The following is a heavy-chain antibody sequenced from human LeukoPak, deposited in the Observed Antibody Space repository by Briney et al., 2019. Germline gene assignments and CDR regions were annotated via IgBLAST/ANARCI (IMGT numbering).Heavy chain of an antibody. Sequence: ASVKVSCKASGYTFTSYGISWVRQAPGQGPEWMGWISAYNGNTNYAQKLQGRVTMTTDTSTSTAYMELRSLRSDDTAVYYCARDLIVVVPARLDYWGQGTLVTVSS. CDR2: ISAYNGNT. D-gene: IGHD2-2*01. CDR3: ARDLIVVVPARLDY. V-gene: IGHV1-18*01. J-gene: IGHJ4*02. CDR1: GYTFTSYG.